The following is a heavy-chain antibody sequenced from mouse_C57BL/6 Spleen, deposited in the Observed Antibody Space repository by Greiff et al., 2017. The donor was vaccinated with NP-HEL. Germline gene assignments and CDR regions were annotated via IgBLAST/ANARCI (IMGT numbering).Heavy chain of an antibody. J-gene: IGHJ2*01. CDR3: ARSNDWGFDY. D-gene: IGHD2-4*01. V-gene: IGHV1-63*01. Sequence: QVQLQQSGAELVRPGTSVKMSCKASGYTFTNYWIGWAKQRPGHGLEWIGDIYPGGGYTNYNEKFKGKATLTADKSSSTAYMQFSSLTSEDSAIYYCARSNDWGFDYWGQGTTLTVSS. CDR1: GYTFTNYW. CDR2: IYPGGGYT.